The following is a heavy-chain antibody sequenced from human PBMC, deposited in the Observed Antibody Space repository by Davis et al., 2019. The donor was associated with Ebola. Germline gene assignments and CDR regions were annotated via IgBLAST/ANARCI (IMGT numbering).Heavy chain of an antibody. CDR2: IIPIFGTA. V-gene: IGHV1-69*06. CDR3: ARAREWEPYPFDY. J-gene: IGHJ4*02. D-gene: IGHD1-26*01. Sequence: SVKVSCKASGGTFSSYAISWVRQAPGQGLEWMGGIIPIFGTANYAQKFQGRVTITADKSTSTAYMELSSLRSEDTAVYYCARAREWEPYPFDYWGQGTLVTVSS. CDR1: GGTFSSYA.